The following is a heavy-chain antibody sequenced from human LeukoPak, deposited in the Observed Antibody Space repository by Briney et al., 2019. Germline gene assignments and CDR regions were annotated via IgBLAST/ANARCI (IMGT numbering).Heavy chain of an antibody. CDR1: GGSISSYY. D-gene: IGHD5-18*01. CDR2: TYYSGST. V-gene: IGHV4-59*01. CDR3: ARQFSYGYDY. J-gene: IGHJ4*02. Sequence: SETLSLTCTVSGGSISSYYWSWIRQPPGKGLEWIGYTYYSGSTNYNPSLKSRVTISVDTSKNQFSLKLSSVTAADTAVYYCARQFSYGYDYWGQGTLVTVSS.